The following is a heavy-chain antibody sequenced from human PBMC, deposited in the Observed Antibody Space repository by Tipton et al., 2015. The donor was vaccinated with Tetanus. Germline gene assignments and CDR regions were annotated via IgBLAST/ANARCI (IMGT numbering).Heavy chain of an antibody. J-gene: IGHJ3*02. D-gene: IGHD6-19*01. CDR1: GDSIRSGSHY. V-gene: IGHV4-31*03. CDR2: IYYTGTT. CDR3: ARPARGAVTGLAPASFEI. Sequence: TLSLTCNVSGDSIRSGSHYWNWIRQPPGKGLEWIGYIYYTGTTYYNPSLKGRVSISVDTSRNQFSLKVSSLTAADTAVFYWARPARGAVTGLAPASFEIWGPGTMVTVSS.